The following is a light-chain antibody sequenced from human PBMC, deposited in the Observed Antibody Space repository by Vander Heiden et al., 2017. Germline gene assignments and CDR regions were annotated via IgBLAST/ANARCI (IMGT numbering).Light chain of an antibody. CDR2: WAS. V-gene: IGKV4-1*01. CDR1: HSVLYSSNNKNY. CDR3: QQYYSSPLT. J-gene: IGKJ1*01. Sequence: LVMTPSPVSPALFFGELATINCPSSHSVLYSSNNKNYLAWYQQKPGEPPKLLIYWASTRESGVPDRFSGSGSGTDFTLTISSLQAEDFAVYYCQQYYSSPLTFGQGTKVEIK.